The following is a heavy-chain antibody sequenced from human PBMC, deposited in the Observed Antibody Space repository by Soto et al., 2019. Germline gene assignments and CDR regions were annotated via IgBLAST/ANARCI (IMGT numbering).Heavy chain of an antibody. CDR3: ARDSGAKLSSS. J-gene: IGHJ4*02. D-gene: IGHD6-13*01. CDR2: IVPNYRTA. CDR1: GGTFSSYR. Sequence: GASVKVSCKASGGTFSSYRFNWVRQARGQGLEWVGGIVPNYRTADYAQKFQGRVTITTDESTRTVYLELNSLKSQDTALYNCARDSGAKLSSSWGQGTLVTVSS. V-gene: IGHV1-69*05.